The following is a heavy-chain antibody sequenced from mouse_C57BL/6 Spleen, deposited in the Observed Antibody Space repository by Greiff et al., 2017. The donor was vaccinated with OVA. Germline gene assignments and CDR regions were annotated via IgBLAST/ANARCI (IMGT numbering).Heavy chain of an antibody. V-gene: IGHV1-81*01. CDR1: GYTFTSYG. CDR2: IHPRSGNT. Sequence: QVQLQQSGAELARPGASVKLSCKASGYTFTSYGISWVKQRTGQGLEWIGEIHPRSGNTYYNEKFKGKATLTADKSSSTAYMELRSLTSEDSAVYFCADYYGSSFFAYWGQGTLVTVSA. J-gene: IGHJ3*01. CDR3: ADYYGSSFFAY. D-gene: IGHD1-1*01.